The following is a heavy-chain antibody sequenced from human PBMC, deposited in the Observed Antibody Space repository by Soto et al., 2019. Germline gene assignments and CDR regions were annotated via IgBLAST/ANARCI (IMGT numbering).Heavy chain of an antibody. Sequence: QVQLVESGGGVVQPGRSLRLSCAASGFTFSSYGMHWVRQAPGKGLEWVAVISYDGSNKYYADSVKGRFTISRDNSKNTLYLKMNSLRAEDTAVYYCAREEWLRRSFDYWGQGPLVTVSS. V-gene: IGHV3-30*03. CDR2: ISYDGSNK. J-gene: IGHJ4*02. CDR1: GFTFSSYG. D-gene: IGHD5-12*01. CDR3: AREEWLRRSFDY.